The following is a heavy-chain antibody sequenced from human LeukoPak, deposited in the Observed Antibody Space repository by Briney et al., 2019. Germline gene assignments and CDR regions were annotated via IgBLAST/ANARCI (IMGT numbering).Heavy chain of an antibody. Sequence: GGPLRLSCEASGFTFSDYYMSWIRQAPGKGLEWVSYISSSSSYTNYADSVKGRFTISRDNSKNTLYLQMNSLRAEDTAVYYCARKRGRGWLQSYYFDYWGQGTLVTVSS. V-gene: IGHV3-11*06. CDR1: GFTFSDYY. CDR2: ISSSSSYT. CDR3: ARKRGRGWLQSYYFDY. D-gene: IGHD5-24*01. J-gene: IGHJ4*02.